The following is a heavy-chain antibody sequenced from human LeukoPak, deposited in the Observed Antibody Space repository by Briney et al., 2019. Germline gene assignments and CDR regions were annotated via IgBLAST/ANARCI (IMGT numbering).Heavy chain of an antibody. V-gene: IGHV4-38-2*02. CDR1: GDSISYDYC. D-gene: IGHD5-24*01. J-gene: IGHJ4*02. CDR3: ARGKDAYKVGNF. Sequence: PSETLSLTCTVSGDSISYDYCRTWIRQAPGKGPEWVGTIYNSENTYYHPSLSSRLTISMDTSKNQFSLKMTSVTAADTAVYYCARGKDAYKVGNFWGQGALVTVSS. CDR2: IYNSENT.